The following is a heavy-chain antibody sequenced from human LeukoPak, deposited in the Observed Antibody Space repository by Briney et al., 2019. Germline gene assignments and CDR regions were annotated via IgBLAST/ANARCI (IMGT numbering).Heavy chain of an antibody. CDR2: IYYSGST. CDR3: ASGHGSGSTKINWFDP. Sequence: SETLSLTCTVSGGSISSYYWSWIRQPPGKGLEWIGYIYYSGSTNYNPSLKSRVTISVDTSKNQFSLKLSSVTAADTAVYYCASGHGSGSTKINWFDPWGQGTLVTVSS. CDR1: GGSISSYY. J-gene: IGHJ5*02. V-gene: IGHV4-59*01. D-gene: IGHD3-10*01.